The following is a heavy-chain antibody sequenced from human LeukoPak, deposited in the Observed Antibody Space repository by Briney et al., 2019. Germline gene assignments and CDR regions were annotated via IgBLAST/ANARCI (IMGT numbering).Heavy chain of an antibody. CDR3: ASRVGVY. Sequence: LRLSCAASGFTFSDYYMSWIRQPPGKGLEWIGEINHSGSTNYNPSLKSRVTISVDTSKNQFSLKLSSVTAADTAVYYCASRVGVYWGQGTLVTISS. CDR2: INHSGST. CDR1: GFTFSDYY. J-gene: IGHJ4*02. V-gene: IGHV4-34*01.